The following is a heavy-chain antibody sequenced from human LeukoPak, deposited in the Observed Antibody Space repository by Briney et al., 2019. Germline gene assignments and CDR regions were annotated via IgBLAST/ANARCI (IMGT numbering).Heavy chain of an antibody. CDR1: GFTFSSYS. CDR2: ISSSSSYI. Sequence: GGSLRLSCAASGFTFSSYSMNWVRQAPGKGLEWVSSISSSSSYIYYADSVKGRFTISRNNAKNSLYLQMNSLRAEDTAVYYCARVLDYGDLEPHLDYWGQGTLVTVSS. J-gene: IGHJ4*02. CDR3: ARVLDYGDLEPHLDY. V-gene: IGHV3-21*01. D-gene: IGHD4-17*01.